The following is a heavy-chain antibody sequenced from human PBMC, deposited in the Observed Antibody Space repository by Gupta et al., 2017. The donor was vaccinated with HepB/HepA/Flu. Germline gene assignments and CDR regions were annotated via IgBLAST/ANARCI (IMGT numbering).Heavy chain of an antibody. CDR2: MNPNTGNT. V-gene: IGHV1-8*01. J-gene: IGHJ6*02. CDR3: TRSAPLVDLLSHPEYYGMDV. D-gene: IGHD3-9*01. Sequence: QVQLVQSGTEVKKPGASVKVSCKASGYTFTSYDINWVRQATGRGLEWMGWMNPNTGNTGYAQKFQGRVSMTSYTSISTAYMERRRLTSDETAVYYCTRSAPLVDLLSHPEYYGMDVWGQGTTVTVSS. CDR1: GYTFTSYD.